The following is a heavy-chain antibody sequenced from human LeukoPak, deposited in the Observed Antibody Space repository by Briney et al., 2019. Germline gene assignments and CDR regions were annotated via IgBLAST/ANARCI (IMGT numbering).Heavy chain of an antibody. V-gene: IGHV4-59*01. Sequence: SETLSLTCTVSGGSISSYYWSWIRQPPGKGLEWIGYIYYSGTTNYNPSLKSRVTISVDTSKNQFSLKLSTVTAADTAVYYCARGVYIAAAQYGYWGQGTLVTVSS. CDR1: GGSISSYY. J-gene: IGHJ4*02. D-gene: IGHD6-13*01. CDR3: ARGVYIAAAQYGY. CDR2: IYYSGTT.